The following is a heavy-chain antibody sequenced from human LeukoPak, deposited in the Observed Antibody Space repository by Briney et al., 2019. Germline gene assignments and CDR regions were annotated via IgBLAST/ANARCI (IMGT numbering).Heavy chain of an antibody. CDR3: ARGFLEWLSQSLGY. D-gene: IGHD3-3*01. CDR1: GGSISSGSYY. V-gene: IGHV4-61*01. J-gene: IGHJ4*02. Sequence: SETLSLTCTVSGGSISSGSYYWSWIRQPPGKGLEWIGYIYYSGSTNYNPSLKSRVTISVDTSKNQFSLKLSSVTAADTAVYYYARGFLEWLSQSLGYWGQGTLVTVSS. CDR2: IYYSGST.